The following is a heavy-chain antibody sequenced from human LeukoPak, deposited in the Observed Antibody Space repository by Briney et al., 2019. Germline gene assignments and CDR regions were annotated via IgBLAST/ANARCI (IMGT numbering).Heavy chain of an antibody. CDR2: IRSKAYGGTT. CDR3: TSQSVVTRSFDY. V-gene: IGHV3-49*03. Sequence: GGSLRLSCTASGFTFGDYAMSWFRQAPGKGLEWVGFIRSKAYGGTTEYAASVKGRFTISRDDSKSIAYLQMNSLKTEDTAVYYCTSQSVVTRSFDYWGQGTLVTVTS. CDR1: GFTFGDYA. J-gene: IGHJ4*02. D-gene: IGHD4-23*01.